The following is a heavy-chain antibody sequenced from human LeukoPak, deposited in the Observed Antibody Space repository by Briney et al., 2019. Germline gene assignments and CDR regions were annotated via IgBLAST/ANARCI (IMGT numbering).Heavy chain of an antibody. D-gene: IGHD1-26*01. Sequence: GGSLRLSCAASGFTVSSNYMSWVRQAPGKGLEWVSSISSSSSYIYYADSVKGRFTISRDNAKNSLYLQMNSLRAEDTAVYYCARDEPSGSYNYWGQGTLVTVSS. J-gene: IGHJ4*02. CDR1: GFTVSSNY. CDR2: ISSSSSYI. CDR3: ARDEPSGSYNY. V-gene: IGHV3-21*01.